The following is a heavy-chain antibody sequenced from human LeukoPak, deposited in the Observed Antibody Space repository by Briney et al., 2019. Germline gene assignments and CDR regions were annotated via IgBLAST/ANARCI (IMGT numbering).Heavy chain of an antibody. CDR2: IRYDGNLQ. V-gene: IGHV3-30-3*01. J-gene: IGHJ4*02. CDR1: GFTFGTYD. Sequence: GGSLRLSCAASGFTFGTYDMHWVRQAPGKGLEWVAVIRYDGNLQYYADSVKGRFTVSRDNAKNSLYLQMNSLRAEDTAVYYCAGDQTRPPQGDYWGQGTLVTVSS. CDR3: AGDQTRPPQGDY.